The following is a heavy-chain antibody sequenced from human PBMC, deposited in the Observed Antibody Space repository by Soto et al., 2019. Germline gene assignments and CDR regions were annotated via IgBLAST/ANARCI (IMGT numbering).Heavy chain of an antibody. D-gene: IGHD5-12*01. CDR3: AVGTISVGDWFDA. J-gene: IGHJ5*02. V-gene: IGHV1-8*01. Sequence: GSVKVSCKASGYTFPSYDINWVRQSTVQGLEWMGWMNPNSGNTGYAQKFQGRVTMTRNTSISTAYMELSSLRSEDTAVYYCAVGTISVGDWFDAWGQGTLVTVSS. CDR2: MNPNSGNT. CDR1: GYTFPSYD.